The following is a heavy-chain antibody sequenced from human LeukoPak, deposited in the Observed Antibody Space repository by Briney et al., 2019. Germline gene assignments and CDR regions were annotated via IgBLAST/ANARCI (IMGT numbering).Heavy chain of an antibody. D-gene: IGHD2-2*01. CDR2: IYSGGST. Sequence: GGSLRLSCVASGFTFRNYWMSWVRQAPGKGLEWVSVIYSGGSTYYADSVKGRFTISRDNPKNTLYLQMNSLRAEDTAVYYCARDLVVPAAWGQGTLVTVSS. J-gene: IGHJ4*02. V-gene: IGHV3-66*01. CDR1: GFTFRNYW. CDR3: ARDLVVPAA.